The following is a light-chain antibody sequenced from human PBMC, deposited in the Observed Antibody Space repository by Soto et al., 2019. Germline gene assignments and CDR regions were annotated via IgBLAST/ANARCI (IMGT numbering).Light chain of an antibody. J-gene: IGKJ5*01. CDR3: QKNNRWPHIT. CDR2: DAS. V-gene: IGKV3-11*01. Sequence: EVVLLKSPAPMSLSPGASGPLSGRASQNVAEHLAWYPQNPGQPPRLLIYDASKRATGVPARFSGSGSGTDFTLTITTLEPEDLAVYVCQKNNRWPHITVGQGKRLEIK. CDR1: QNVAEH.